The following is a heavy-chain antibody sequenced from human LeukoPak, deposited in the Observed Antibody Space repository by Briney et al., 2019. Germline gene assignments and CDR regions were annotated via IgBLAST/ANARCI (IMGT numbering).Heavy chain of an antibody. CDR3: ATNGWYCLDH. CDR2: IYHSGST. Sequence: AGGSLRLSCAASGFTFSDHYMDWVRQPPGKGLEWIGEIYHSGSTNYNPSLQSRVTISVDKSNNHFSLRLTSVTAADTAVYYCATNGWYCLDHWGQGALVTVSS. V-gene: IGHV4-34*08. J-gene: IGHJ1*01. CDR1: GFTFSDHY. D-gene: IGHD6-19*01.